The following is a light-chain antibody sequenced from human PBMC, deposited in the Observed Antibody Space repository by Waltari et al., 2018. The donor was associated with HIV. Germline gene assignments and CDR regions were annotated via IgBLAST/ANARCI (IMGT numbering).Light chain of an antibody. J-gene: IGLJ2*01. CDR3: CSYADTYFVL. V-gene: IGLV2-11*01. CDR2: DVN. CDR1: SSDVGGYTS. Sequence: QSALTQPPPVSGSPAQPVPLSCTGTSSDVGGYTSVTWYQHHPNKGPKLLIYDVNKRPSGVPDRFSGSKSGNTASLTISGLQAEDEADYYCCSYADTYFVLFGGRTKLTVL.